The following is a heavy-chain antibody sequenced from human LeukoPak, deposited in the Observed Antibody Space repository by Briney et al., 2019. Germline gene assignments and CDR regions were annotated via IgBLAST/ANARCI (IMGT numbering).Heavy chain of an antibody. V-gene: IGHV4-59*08. CDR2: IYYSGST. Sequence: TPSETLSLTCTVSGGSIRGYYWGWVRQPPGKGLEWIAYIYYSGSTNYNPSLKSRVTISLDTSKNQFSLKLSSVTAADTAVYYCAVGATHYYMDVLGKGTTVTVSS. D-gene: IGHD3-16*01. CDR1: GGSIRGYY. J-gene: IGHJ6*03. CDR3: AVGATHYYMDV.